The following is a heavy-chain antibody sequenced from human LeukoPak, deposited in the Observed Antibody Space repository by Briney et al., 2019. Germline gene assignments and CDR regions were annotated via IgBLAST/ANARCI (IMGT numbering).Heavy chain of an antibody. CDR1: GYTFTGYY. J-gene: IGHJ6*03. Sequence: GASVKVSCKASGYTFTGYYMHWVRQAPGQGLEWMGRINPNSGGTNYAQKFQGRVTTTRDTSISTAYMELSRLRSDDTAVYYCARSYGDYGNHYYYMDVWGKGTTVTVS. CDR2: INPNSGGT. D-gene: IGHD4-17*01. CDR3: ARSYGDYGNHYYYMDV. V-gene: IGHV1-2*06.